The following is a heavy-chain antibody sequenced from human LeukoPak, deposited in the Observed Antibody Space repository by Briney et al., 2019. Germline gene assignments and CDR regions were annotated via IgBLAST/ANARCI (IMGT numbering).Heavy chain of an antibody. CDR3: ARGRRTLKQWLTIATAYYFDY. J-gene: IGHJ4*02. V-gene: IGHV3-30*03. D-gene: IGHD6-19*01. Sequence: GGSLRLSCAASGFTFSSYGMPWVRKAPGKGLVWVAVISYDGSNKYYADCVKGRFTISRENSKNTLYLQMNSLRAEDTAVYYCARGRRTLKQWLTIATAYYFDYWGQGTLVTVSS. CDR1: GFTFSSYG. CDR2: ISYDGSNK.